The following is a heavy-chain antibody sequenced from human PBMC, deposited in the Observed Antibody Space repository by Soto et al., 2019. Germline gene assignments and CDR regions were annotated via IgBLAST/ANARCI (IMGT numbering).Heavy chain of an antibody. CDR1: GFTFSSYS. CDR3: XRGISGSFDY. J-gene: IGHJ4*02. V-gene: IGHV3-21*01. Sequence: EVQLVESGGGLVKPGGSLRLSCAASGFTFSSYSMNWVRQAPGKGLEWVSSISSSSTYIYYADSVKGRFTISRDNAKXSXXXXXXXXRXEDTAVYYCXRGISGSFDYWGQGTLVTVSS. D-gene: IGHD5-12*01. CDR2: ISSSSTYI.